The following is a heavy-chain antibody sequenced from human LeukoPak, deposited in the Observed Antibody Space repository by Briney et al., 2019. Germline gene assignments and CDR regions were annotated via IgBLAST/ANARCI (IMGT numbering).Heavy chain of an antibody. CDR2: INWNGGST. V-gene: IGHV3-20*04. CDR3: ARDGGFGFLAAFDI. Sequence: GGSLRLSCAASGFTFDDYGMSWVRHAPGKGLEWVSGINWNGGSTGYADSVKGRFTVSRDNAKNSLYLQMNSLRDEDTALYYCARDGGFGFLAAFDIWGQGTMVTVSS. CDR1: GFTFDDYG. D-gene: IGHD3-10*01. J-gene: IGHJ3*02.